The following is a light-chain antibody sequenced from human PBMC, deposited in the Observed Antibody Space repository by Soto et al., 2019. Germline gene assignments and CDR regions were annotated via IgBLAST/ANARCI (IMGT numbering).Light chain of an antibody. J-gene: IGLJ3*02. Sequence: QSVLTQPRSVSGSPGQSVTISCTGTSSDVGGYNYVSWYQQHPGKAPKLMIYDVSKWPSGVPDRFSGSKSGNTASLTISGLQAEDEADSYCCSYAGNSLWVFGGGTQLTVL. CDR3: CSYAGNSLWV. CDR2: DVS. V-gene: IGLV2-11*01. CDR1: SSDVGGYNY.